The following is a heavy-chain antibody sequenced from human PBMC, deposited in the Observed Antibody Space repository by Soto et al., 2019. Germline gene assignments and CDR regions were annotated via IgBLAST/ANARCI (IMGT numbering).Heavy chain of an antibody. V-gene: IGHV5-51*01. D-gene: IGHD3-10*01. J-gene: IGHJ6*02. CDR1: GYSFTSYW. CDR3: ARAYGSGSYYAPSPYYYYYGMDV. CDR2: IYPGDSDT. Sequence: GESLKISCKGSGYSFTSYWIGWVRQMPGKGLEWMGIIYPGDSDTRYSPSFQGQVTISADKSISTAYLQWSSLKASDTAMYYFARAYGSGSYYAPSPYYYYYGMDVWGQGTTVTVSS.